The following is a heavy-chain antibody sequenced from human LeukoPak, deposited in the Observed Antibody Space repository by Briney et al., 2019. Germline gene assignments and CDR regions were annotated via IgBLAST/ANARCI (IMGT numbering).Heavy chain of an antibody. CDR2: ISWNSGSI. CDR3: AGTDTAMPENAFDI. V-gene: IGHV3-9*01. CDR1: GFTFDDYA. D-gene: IGHD5-18*01. J-gene: IGHJ3*02. Sequence: GGSLRLSCAASGFTFDDYAMHWVRQAPGKGLEWVSGISWNSGSIGYADSVKGRFTISRDNAKNSLYLQMNSLRAEDTALYYCAGTDTAMPENAFDIWGQGTMVTVSS.